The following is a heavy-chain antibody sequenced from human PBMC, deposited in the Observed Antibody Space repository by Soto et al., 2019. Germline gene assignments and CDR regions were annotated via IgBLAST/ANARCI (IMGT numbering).Heavy chain of an antibody. CDR1: GFTFSSYA. D-gene: IGHD6-19*01. CDR2: ISGSGGST. J-gene: IGHJ6*02. CDR3: ARDSSGWRWHYYYYGMDV. Sequence: EVQLLESGGGLVQPGGSLRLSCAASGFTFSSYAMSWVRQAPGKGLEWVSAISGSGGSTYYADSVKGRFTISRDNSKNTLYLQMNSLRAEDTAVYYCARDSSGWRWHYYYYGMDVWGQGTTVTVSS. V-gene: IGHV3-23*01.